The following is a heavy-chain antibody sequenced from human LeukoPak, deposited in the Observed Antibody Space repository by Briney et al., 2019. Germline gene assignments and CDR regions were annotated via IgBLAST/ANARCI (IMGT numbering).Heavy chain of an antibody. CDR1: GGSISSSSYY. J-gene: IGHJ4*02. CDR2: IYYSGST. Sequence: PSETLSLTCTVSGGSISSSSYYWGWIRQPPGKGLEWIGSIYYSGSTYYNPSLKSRVTISVDTSKNQFSLKLSSVTAADTAVYYCAARSMVRGFKWGQGTLVTVSS. CDR3: AARSMVRGFK. D-gene: IGHD3-10*01. V-gene: IGHV4-39*07.